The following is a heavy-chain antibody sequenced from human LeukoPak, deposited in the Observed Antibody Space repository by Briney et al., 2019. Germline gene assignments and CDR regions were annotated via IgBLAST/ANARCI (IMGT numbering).Heavy chain of an antibody. D-gene: IGHD1-26*01. CDR2: IKLDGSDK. CDR1: GFNFTNYW. Sequence: GGSLRLSCAASGFNFTNYWMSWVRQAPGKGLEWVAHIKLDGSDKYYVDSVKGRFTISRDNAKNSLYLQMNSLRAEDTAVYYCARGGSYPDHWGQGTLVTVSS. V-gene: IGHV3-7*01. J-gene: IGHJ4*02. CDR3: ARGGSYPDH.